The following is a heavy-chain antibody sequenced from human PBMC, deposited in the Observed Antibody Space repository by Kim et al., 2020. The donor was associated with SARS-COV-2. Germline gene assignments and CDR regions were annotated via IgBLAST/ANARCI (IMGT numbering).Heavy chain of an antibody. V-gene: IGHV1-3*01. D-gene: IGHD2-15*01. CDR2: INAGNGNT. CDR3: ARGGEYCGGGSCYGHFDP. Sequence: ASVKVSCKASGYTFTSYAMHWVRQAPGQRLEWMGWINAGNGNTKYSQKFQGRVTITRDTSASTAYMELSSLRSEDTAVYYCARGGEYCGGGSCYGHFDPWVQGTLVTVSS. J-gene: IGHJ5*02. CDR1: GYTFTSYA.